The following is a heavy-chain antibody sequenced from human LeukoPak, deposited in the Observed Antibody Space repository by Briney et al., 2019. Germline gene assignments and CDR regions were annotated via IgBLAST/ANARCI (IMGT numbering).Heavy chain of an antibody. Sequence: GGSLRLSCAASGFTFSSYAMHWVRQAPGKGLEWVAVISYDGSNKYYADSVKGRFTISRDNSKNTLYLQMNSLRSEDTAVYYCARARSEPGYNDFDYWGQGTLVTVSS. CDR1: GFTFSSYA. D-gene: IGHD5-24*01. CDR2: ISYDGSNK. J-gene: IGHJ4*02. V-gene: IGHV3-30-3*01. CDR3: ARARSEPGYNDFDY.